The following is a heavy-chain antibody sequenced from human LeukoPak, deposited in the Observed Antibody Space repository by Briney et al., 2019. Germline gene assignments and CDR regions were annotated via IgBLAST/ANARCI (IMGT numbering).Heavy chain of an antibody. D-gene: IGHD3-10*02. CDR2: ISSGGSTI. CDR1: GFTFSSYE. CDR3: AELGITMIGGV. J-gene: IGHJ6*04. V-gene: IGHV3-48*03. Sequence: GGSLRLSCAASGFTFSSYEMNWVRQAPGKGLEWVSYISSGGSTIYYADSVKGRFTISRDNAENSLYLQMNSLRAEDTAVYHCAELGITMIGGVWGKGTTVTISS.